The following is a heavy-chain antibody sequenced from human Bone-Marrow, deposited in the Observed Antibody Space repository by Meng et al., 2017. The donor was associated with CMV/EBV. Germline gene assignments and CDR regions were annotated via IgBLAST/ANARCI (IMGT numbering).Heavy chain of an antibody. Sequence: SATLSLTCAVDGGSFSGYYWSWIRQPPGKGLEWIGEINHSGSTNYNPSLKSRVTISVDTSKNQFSLKLSSVTAADTAVYHCARGRGALSRNVWGSYRHFDYWGQGTLVTVSS. CDR2: INHSGST. J-gene: IGHJ4*02. V-gene: IGHV4-34*01. CDR1: GGSFSGYY. D-gene: IGHD3-16*02. CDR3: ARGRGALSRNVWGSYRHFDY.